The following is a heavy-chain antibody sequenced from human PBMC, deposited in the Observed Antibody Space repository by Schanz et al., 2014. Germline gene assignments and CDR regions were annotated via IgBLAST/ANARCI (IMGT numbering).Heavy chain of an antibody. CDR1: GFTFTTYW. CDR3: AKDIRIRLFFQFDS. Sequence: EVQLVESGGGLVQPGGSLRLSCAASGFTFTTYWMSWVRQAPGKGLEWVANIKQDGSEKHYVDSVKGRFTISRDNAKNSLYLQMNSVTAEDTALYYCAKDIRIRLFFQFDSWGQGTLVTVSS. J-gene: IGHJ4*02. V-gene: IGHV3-7*03. CDR2: IKQDGSEK. D-gene: IGHD3-3*01.